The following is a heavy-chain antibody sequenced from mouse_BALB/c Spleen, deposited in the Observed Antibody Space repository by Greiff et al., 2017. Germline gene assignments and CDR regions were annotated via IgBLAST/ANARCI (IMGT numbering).Heavy chain of an antibody. Sequence: EVQGVESGPELVKPGASVKMSCKASGYTFTSYVMHWVKQKPGQGLEWIGYINPYNDGTKYNEKFKGKATLTSDKSSSTAYMELSSLTSEDSAVYYCARGGIYYDYDGGAWFAYWGQGTLVTVSA. CDR3: ARGGIYYDYDGGAWFAY. CDR1: GYTFTSYV. J-gene: IGHJ3*01. V-gene: IGHV1-14*01. D-gene: IGHD2-4*01. CDR2: INPYNDGT.